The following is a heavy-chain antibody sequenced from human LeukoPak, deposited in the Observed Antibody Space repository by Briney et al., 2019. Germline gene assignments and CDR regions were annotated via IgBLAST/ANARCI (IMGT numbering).Heavy chain of an antibody. J-gene: IGHJ4*02. D-gene: IGHD2-15*01. CDR2: IYYNGNT. CDR1: GDSISSFY. Sequence: SETLSLTCTVSGDSISSFYWSWIRQPPGKGLEWIGYIYYNGNTNSNPSLKSRVTISVDTSKNQFSLKLSSVTAADTAVYYCARASGSGNPWFPWGFWGQGTLVTVSS. CDR3: ARASGSGNPWFPWGF. V-gene: IGHV4-59*01.